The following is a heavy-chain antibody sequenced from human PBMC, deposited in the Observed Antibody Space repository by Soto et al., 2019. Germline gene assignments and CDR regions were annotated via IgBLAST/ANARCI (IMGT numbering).Heavy chain of an antibody. CDR2: IWYDGSNK. CDR3: ARDQGLLLSPDFDY. J-gene: IGHJ4*02. V-gene: IGHV3-33*01. CDR1: GFTFSSYG. D-gene: IGHD2-15*01. Sequence: GGSLRLSCAASGFTFSSYGMHWVRQAPGKGLEWVAVIWYDGSNKYYADSVKGRFTISRDNSKNTLYLQMNSLRAEDTAVYYCARDQGLLLSPDFDYWGQGTLVTVSS.